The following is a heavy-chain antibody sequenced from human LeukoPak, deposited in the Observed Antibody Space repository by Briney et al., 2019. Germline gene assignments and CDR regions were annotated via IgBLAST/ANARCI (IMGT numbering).Heavy chain of an antibody. V-gene: IGHV3-48*02. CDR1: GFTFRSFS. J-gene: IGHJ4*02. CDR2: ITSTSGST. D-gene: IGHD4-17*01. CDR3: ARVIGSYGDSAY. Sequence: GGSLRLSCAASGFTFRSFSMNWVRQAPGKGLEWISYITSTSGSTYYADSVKGRFTISRDNAKSSLYLQMDSLRDEDTAVYYCARVIGSYGDSAYWGQGTLVTVSS.